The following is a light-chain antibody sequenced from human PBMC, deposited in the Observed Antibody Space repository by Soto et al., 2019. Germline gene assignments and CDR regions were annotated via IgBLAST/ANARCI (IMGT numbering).Light chain of an antibody. Sequence: QSALTQPPSASGSPGQSVTISCNGTSGDVGGHNFVSWYQFHPGKAPKLIIYEVSKRPSGVPNRFSGSKSDNTASLTVSGLQAEDEADYFCSSYAGTNKVFGGGTKLTVL. CDR1: SGDVGGHNF. J-gene: IGLJ3*02. CDR2: EVS. CDR3: SSYAGTNKV. V-gene: IGLV2-8*01.